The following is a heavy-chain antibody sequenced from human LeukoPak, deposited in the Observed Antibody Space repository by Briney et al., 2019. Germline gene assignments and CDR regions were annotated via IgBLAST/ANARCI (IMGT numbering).Heavy chain of an antibody. CDR3: ARVGYCSGGSCGDV. V-gene: IGHV1-8*01. CDR1: GYTFTSYD. CDR2: MNPNSGNT. J-gene: IGHJ6*02. D-gene: IGHD2-15*01. Sequence: VASVKVSCKASGYTFTSYDINWVRQATGQGLEWMGWMNPNSGNTGYAQKFQGRVTMTRNTSISTAYMELSSLRSEDTAVYYCARVGYCSGGSCGDVWGQGTTVTVSS.